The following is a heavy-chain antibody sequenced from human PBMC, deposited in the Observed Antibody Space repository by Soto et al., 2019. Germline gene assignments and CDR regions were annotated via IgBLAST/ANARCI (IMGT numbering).Heavy chain of an antibody. CDR1: GFTFSSYG. CDR2: IWYDGSNK. CDR3: ARDRADRFYGSGSHTYPNWFDP. D-gene: IGHD3-10*01. J-gene: IGHJ5*02. V-gene: IGHV3-33*01. Sequence: PGGSLRLSCVASGFTFSSYGMHWVRQAPGKGLEWVAVIWYDGSNKYYADSVKGRFTISRDNSKNTLYLQMNSLRAEDTAVYYCARDRADRFYGSGSHTYPNWFDPWGQGTLVTVSS.